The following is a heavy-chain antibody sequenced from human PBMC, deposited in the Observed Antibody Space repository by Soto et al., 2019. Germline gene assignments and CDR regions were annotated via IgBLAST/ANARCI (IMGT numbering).Heavy chain of an antibody. CDR1: GGSFSGYS. CDR2: INQSGST. Sequence: PSETLSLTCAVSGGSFSGYSWTWIRQPPGKGLEWIGEINQSGSTTYNPSLNSRVTISRDASKNQFYLTLSSVTAADTAVYYCARYPLYYYDSSGRVVSPNFDPWGQGTLVTVSS. CDR3: ARYPLYYYDSSGRVVSPNFDP. V-gene: IGHV4-34*10. D-gene: IGHD3-22*01. J-gene: IGHJ5*02.